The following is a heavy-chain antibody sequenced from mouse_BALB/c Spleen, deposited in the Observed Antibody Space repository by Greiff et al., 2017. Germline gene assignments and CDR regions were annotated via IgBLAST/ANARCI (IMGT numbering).Heavy chain of an antibody. CDR1: GFSLTSYG. V-gene: IGHV2-5-1*01. Sequence: VKVVESGPSLVQPSQSLSITCTVSGFSLTSYGVHWVRQSPGKGLEWLGVIWRGGSTDYNAAFMSRLSITKDNSKSQVFFKMNSLQADDTAIYYCAKGDYDYDPFAYWGQGTLVTVSA. CDR3: AKGDYDYDPFAY. D-gene: IGHD2-4*01. CDR2: IWRGGST. J-gene: IGHJ3*01.